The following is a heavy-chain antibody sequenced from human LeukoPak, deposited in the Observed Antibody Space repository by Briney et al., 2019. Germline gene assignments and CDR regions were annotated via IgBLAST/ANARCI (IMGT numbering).Heavy chain of an antibody. D-gene: IGHD1-26*01. J-gene: IGHJ3*02. CDR3: ARGRRYRGNAFEI. CDR2: IKHSGSP. V-gene: IGHV4-34*01. Sequence: SETLSLTCTVSGCSISSYYWSWTRQPPGKVLEWIGEIKHSGSPNYNPPLKSHVTKSVDPANNQFSLKLTAVTPPGTVLYYGARGRRYRGNAFEIWGQRAMVTVSS. CDR1: GCSISSYY.